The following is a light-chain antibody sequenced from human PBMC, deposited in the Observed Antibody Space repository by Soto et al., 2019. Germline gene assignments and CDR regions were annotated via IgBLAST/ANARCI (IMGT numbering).Light chain of an antibody. J-gene: IGKJ4*01. CDR3: QQYNNWPPVT. CDR1: QSVSSN. V-gene: IGKV3D-15*01. CDR2: GAS. Sequence: EIVMTQSPATLSVSPGERATLSCRASQSVSSNLAWYQQKPGQAPRLLIYGASTRATGLPDRFSGSWSGTEFTLTISSLQSEDFAVYDCQQYNNWPPVTFGGGTKVEIK.